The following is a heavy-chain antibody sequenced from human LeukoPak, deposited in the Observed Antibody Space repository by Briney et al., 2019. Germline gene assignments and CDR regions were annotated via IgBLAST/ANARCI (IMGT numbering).Heavy chain of an antibody. Sequence: ASVKVSCKASGYSFTSHDINRVRQATGQGLEWMGWMNPNSGNTGYAQKFQGRVTMTTDTSMKTAYIELSSLRSEDTAVYYCARAGRKYAFDYWGEGTLVTVSS. J-gene: IGHJ4*02. CDR2: MNPNSGNT. CDR3: ARAGRKYAFDY. V-gene: IGHV1-8*01. CDR1: GYSFTSHD.